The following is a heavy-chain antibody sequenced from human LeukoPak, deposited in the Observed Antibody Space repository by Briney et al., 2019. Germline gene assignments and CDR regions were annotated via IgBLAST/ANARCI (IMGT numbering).Heavy chain of an antibody. CDR3: WAAAYDY. CDR2: VKSKTDGGTT. V-gene: IGHV3-15*01. CDR1: GFTFSNVW. J-gene: IGHJ4*02. D-gene: IGHD2-2*01. Sequence: GGSLRLSCAASGFTFSNVWMSWVRQAQGKGLEWVGRVKSKTDGGTTDYAAPVKGRFTISRDDSKNTLYLQMDSLKTEDTAVYYCWAAAYDYWGQGTLVTVSS.